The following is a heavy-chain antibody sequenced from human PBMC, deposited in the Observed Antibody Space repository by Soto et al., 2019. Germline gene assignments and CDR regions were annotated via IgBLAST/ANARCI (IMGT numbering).Heavy chain of an antibody. Sequence: SETLSLTCTVSGGSISSSSYYWGWIRQPPGKGLEWIGSIYYSGSTYYNPSLKSRVTISVDTSKNQFSLKLSSVTAADTAVYYCARHHPSGSGSNYGDGWNFDYWGQGTLVTVSS. J-gene: IGHJ4*02. CDR2: IYYSGST. CDR1: GGSISSSSYY. D-gene: IGHD3-10*01. CDR3: ARHHPSGSGSNYGDGWNFDY. V-gene: IGHV4-39*01.